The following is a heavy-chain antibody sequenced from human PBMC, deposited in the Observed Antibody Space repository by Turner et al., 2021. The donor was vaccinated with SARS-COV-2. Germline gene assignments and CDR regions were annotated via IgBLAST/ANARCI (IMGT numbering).Heavy chain of an antibody. CDR3: ARARGSTYYSAFDY. CDR2: ISYDGSNK. D-gene: IGHD3-3*01. CDR1: GFTFSSYT. V-gene: IGHV3-30-3*01. J-gene: IGHJ4*02. Sequence: QVHLVESGGGVVQPGMSLRLSCAASGFTFSSYTMYWVRQAPGKGLEWVAVISYDGSNKYYADSVKGRFTISRDNSKNTLYLQMNSLRAEDTAVYYCARARGSTYYSAFDYWGQETLVTVSS.